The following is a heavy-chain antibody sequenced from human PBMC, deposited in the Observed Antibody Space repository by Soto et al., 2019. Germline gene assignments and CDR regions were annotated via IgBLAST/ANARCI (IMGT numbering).Heavy chain of an antibody. J-gene: IGHJ4*02. Sequence: PSETLSLTCAVSGGSISSSNWWSWVRQPPGKGLEWIGEIYHSGSTNYNPSLKSRVTISVDTSKNQFSLKLSSVTAADTAVYYCARGGLYYDILTGYPAPKGFDYWGQGTLVTVSS. CDR3: ARGGLYYDILTGYPAPKGFDY. D-gene: IGHD3-9*01. CDR2: IYHSGST. V-gene: IGHV4-4*02. CDR1: GGSISSSNW.